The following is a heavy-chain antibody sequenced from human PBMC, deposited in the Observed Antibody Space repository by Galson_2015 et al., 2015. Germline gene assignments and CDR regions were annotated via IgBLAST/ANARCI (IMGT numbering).Heavy chain of an antibody. CDR1: GYSFTSYW. D-gene: IGHD3-22*01. J-gene: IGHJ4*02. Sequence: QSGAEVKKPGESLKISCKGSGYSFTSYWIGWVRQMPGKGLEWMGIIHPGDSDTRYSPSFQGQVTISADKSISTAYLQWSSLKASDTAMYYCARHTSYYDSSGYWVLDYWGQGTLVTVSS. CDR3: ARHTSYYDSSGYWVLDY. CDR2: IHPGDSDT. V-gene: IGHV5-51*01.